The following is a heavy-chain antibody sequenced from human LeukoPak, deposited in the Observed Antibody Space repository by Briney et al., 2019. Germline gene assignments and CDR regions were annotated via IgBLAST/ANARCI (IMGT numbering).Heavy chain of an antibody. CDR1: GFTFSNYE. CDR3: ASVTIVGPTADY. Sequence: PGGSLRLSCAAPGFTFSNYEMNWVRQAPGKGLEWVSYISDSGSSIYYADSVKGRFTISRDNAKNSLYLQMNSLRAEDTAAYYCASVTIVGPTADYWGQGTLVTVSS. CDR2: ISDSGSSI. J-gene: IGHJ4*02. D-gene: IGHD1-26*01. V-gene: IGHV3-48*03.